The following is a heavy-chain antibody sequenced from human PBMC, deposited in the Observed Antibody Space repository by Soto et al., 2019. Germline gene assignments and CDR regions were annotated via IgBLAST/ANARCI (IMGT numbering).Heavy chain of an antibody. Sequence: GASVKVSCKASGYSFTDYHIHWVRQAPGQGLEWLGRINPKSGGTSTAQKYQGWVTMTTDTSISTASMELTRLTSDDTAIYYCARGDSTDCSNGVCSFFYNHDMDVWGQGTTVTVSS. J-gene: IGHJ6*02. CDR2: INPKSGGT. CDR1: GYSFTDYH. D-gene: IGHD2-8*01. CDR3: ARGDSTDCSNGVCSFFYNHDMDV. V-gene: IGHV1-2*04.